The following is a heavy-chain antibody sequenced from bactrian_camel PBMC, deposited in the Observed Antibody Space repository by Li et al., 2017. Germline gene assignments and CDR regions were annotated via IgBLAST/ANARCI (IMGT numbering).Heavy chain of an antibody. D-gene: IGHD1*01. CDR2: LDDDGSTT. V-gene: IGHV3S36*01. CDR1: GFPYDKNC. Sequence: VESGGGSVQTGGSLRLSCSTFGFPYDKNCMGWFRQAPGKEREGIAGLDDDGSTTYADSVKGRFTISLDRGENMVYLQMNSLSPGDTAMYYCSVDQPCNACRGSHCPYPSSYGFWGQGTQVTVS. CDR3: SVDQPCNACRGSHCPYPSSYGF. J-gene: IGHJ6*01.